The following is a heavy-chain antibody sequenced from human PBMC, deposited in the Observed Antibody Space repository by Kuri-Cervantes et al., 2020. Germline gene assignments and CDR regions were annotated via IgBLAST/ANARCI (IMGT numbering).Heavy chain of an antibody. V-gene: IGHV3-23*01. CDR3: ARGVGCSGGSCYSPEMYSFDY. D-gene: IGHD2-15*01. Sequence: GGSLRLSCAASGSTFSSYAMSWVRQAPGKGLEWVSAISGSGGSTYYADSVKGRFTISRDNSKNTLYLQMNSLRAEDTAVYYCARGVGCSGGSCYSPEMYSFDYWGQGTLVTVSS. CDR1: GSTFSSYA. CDR2: ISGSGGST. J-gene: IGHJ4*02.